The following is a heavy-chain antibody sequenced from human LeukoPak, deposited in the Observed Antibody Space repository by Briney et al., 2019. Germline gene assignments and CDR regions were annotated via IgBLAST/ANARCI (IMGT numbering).Heavy chain of an antibody. J-gene: IGHJ4*02. CDR3: ARGPFGSCSSPSCYFFGY. V-gene: IGHV3-30*09. D-gene: IGHD2-2*01. CDR2: ISHDGSNE. CDR1: GFTFSGFA. Sequence: PGGSLRLSCAASGFTFSGFAMHWVRQGPGKGLEWVAAISHDGSNEDYADSVKGRFAISRDNAKNTLYLQVNSLRLEDTAVYYCARGPFGSCSSPSCYFFGYWGQGALVTVSS.